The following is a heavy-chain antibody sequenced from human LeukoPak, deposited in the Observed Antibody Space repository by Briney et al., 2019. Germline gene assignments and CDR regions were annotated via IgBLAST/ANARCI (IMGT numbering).Heavy chain of an antibody. CDR2: VDPEDGET. CDR3: ATSPYYYDSSGYYRVFDY. J-gene: IGHJ4*02. V-gene: IGHV1-24*01. Sequence: ASVKVSCKVSGYTLTELSMHWVRQAPGKGLEWVGGVDPEDGETIYAQKFQGRVTMTEDTSTDTAYMELSSLRSDDTAVYYCATSPYYYDSSGYYRVFDYWGQGTLVTVSS. D-gene: IGHD3-22*01. CDR1: GYTLTELS.